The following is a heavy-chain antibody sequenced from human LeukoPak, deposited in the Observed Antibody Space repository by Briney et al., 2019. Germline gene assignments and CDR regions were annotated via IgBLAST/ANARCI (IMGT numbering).Heavy chain of an antibody. CDR1: GYTFTGYY. J-gene: IGHJ6*02. CDR2: INPNSGGT. D-gene: IGHD2-2*01. V-gene: IGHV1-2*02. CDR3: ARRGLVVPAAMYYYYYGMDV. Sequence: ASVKVSCKASGYTFTGYYMHWVRQAPGQGREWMGWINPNSGGTNYAQKFQGRVTMTRDTSISTAYMELSRLRSDDTAVYYCARRGLVVPAAMYYYYYGMDVWGQGTTVTVSS.